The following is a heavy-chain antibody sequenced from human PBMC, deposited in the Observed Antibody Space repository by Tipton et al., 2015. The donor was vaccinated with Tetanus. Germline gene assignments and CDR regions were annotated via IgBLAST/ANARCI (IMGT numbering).Heavy chain of an antibody. D-gene: IGHD1-14*01. Sequence: QSGPEVKQPGASVTVSCKASGYRPTNYGISWVRQAPGQGLEWLGWISGYSGHTNYAQQVQGRVTMTTDTSTSTAYLELRSLRSDDTALYFCARDADMWVTRKAFDIWGQGTMVTVSS. CDR1: GYRPTNYG. CDR2: ISGYSGHT. CDR3: ARDADMWVTRKAFDI. J-gene: IGHJ3*02. V-gene: IGHV1-18*01.